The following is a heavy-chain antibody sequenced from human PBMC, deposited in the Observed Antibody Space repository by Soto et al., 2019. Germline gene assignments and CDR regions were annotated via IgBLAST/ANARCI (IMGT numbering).Heavy chain of an antibody. CDR1: GGSISSYY. CDR2: IYYSGST. D-gene: IGHD2-21*02. J-gene: IGHJ6*02. V-gene: IGHV4-59*01. CDR3: ARVTHSRLYGMDV. Sequence: QVQLQESGPGLVKPSETLSLTCTVSGGSISSYYWSWIRQPPGKGLEWIGYIYYSGSTNYNPSLKSRFTISVDTSKNQFSLKLSSVTAADTAVYYCARVTHSRLYGMDVWGQGTTVTVSS.